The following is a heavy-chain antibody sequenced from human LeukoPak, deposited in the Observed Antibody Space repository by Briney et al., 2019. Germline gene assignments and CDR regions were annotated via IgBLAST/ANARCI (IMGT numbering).Heavy chain of an antibody. CDR2: TYYRSKWYN. Sequence: SQTLSLTCAVSGDSVSSNSATWTWIRQSPSRGLEWLGRTYYRSKWYNDYAVSVKSRITINPDTSKNQFSLQLNSVTPEDTAVYYCARGSSSSSWYFDYWGQGTLVTVSS. CDR1: GDSVSSNSAT. CDR3: ARGSSSSSWYFDY. V-gene: IGHV6-1*01. D-gene: IGHD6-13*01. J-gene: IGHJ4*02.